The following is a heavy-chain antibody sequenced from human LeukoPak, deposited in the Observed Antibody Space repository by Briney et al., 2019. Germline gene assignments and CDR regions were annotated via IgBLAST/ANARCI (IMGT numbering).Heavy chain of an antibody. CDR1: GFPFSAYD. CDR2: LGSAGDT. D-gene: IGHD5-24*01. V-gene: IGHV3-13*01. Sequence: GGSLRLSCATSGFPFSAYDMHWVRQAPGKGLEWVSALGSAGDTYYPDAVKGRFTISRDYGKNSLYLQMNSLRPGDTAVFFCVRGALPGDNWYFDLWGRGTLVTVSS. J-gene: IGHJ2*01. CDR3: VRGALPGDNWYFDL.